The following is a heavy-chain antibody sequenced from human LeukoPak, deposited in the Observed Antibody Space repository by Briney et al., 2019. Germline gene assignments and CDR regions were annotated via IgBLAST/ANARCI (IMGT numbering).Heavy chain of an antibody. CDR3: ARGFSITGTTTWFDP. D-gene: IGHD1-7*01. Sequence: NASETLSLTCTVSGYSISSGYYWGWIRQPPGKGLEWIGSIYHSGSTYYNPSLKSRVTISVDTSKNQFSLKLSSVTAADTAVYYCARGFSITGTTTWFDPWGQGTLVTVSS. CDR1: GYSISSGYY. CDR2: IYHSGST. J-gene: IGHJ5*02. V-gene: IGHV4-38-2*02.